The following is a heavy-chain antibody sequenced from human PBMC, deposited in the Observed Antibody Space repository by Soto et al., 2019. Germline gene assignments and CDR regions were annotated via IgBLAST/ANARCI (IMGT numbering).Heavy chain of an antibody. CDR2: IKSKTDGGTT. V-gene: IGHV3-15*07. Sequence: PGGSLRLSCAASGFTFSNAWMNWVRQAPGKGLEWVGRIKSKTDGGTTDYAAPVKGRFTISRDDSKNTLYLQMNSLKTGDTAVYYCTTVALSSLRPYYDFWSGYYNYYYYGMDVWGQGTTVTVSS. CDR1: GFTFSNAW. J-gene: IGHJ6*02. D-gene: IGHD3-3*01. CDR3: TTVALSSLRPYYDFWSGYYNYYYYGMDV.